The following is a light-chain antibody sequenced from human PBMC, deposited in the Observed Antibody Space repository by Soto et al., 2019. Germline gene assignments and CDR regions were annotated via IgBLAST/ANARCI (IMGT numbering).Light chain of an antibody. Sequence: EIVMTQSPATLSVSPGERATLSCRASQSVSSNLAWYQQKPGQAPRLLIYGASTRATGIPARFSGSGSGTEFTLTISSLQSEDCAVYYCQHQGTFGPGTKVDIK. J-gene: IGKJ3*01. V-gene: IGKV3-15*01. CDR3: QHQGT. CDR1: QSVSSN. CDR2: GAS.